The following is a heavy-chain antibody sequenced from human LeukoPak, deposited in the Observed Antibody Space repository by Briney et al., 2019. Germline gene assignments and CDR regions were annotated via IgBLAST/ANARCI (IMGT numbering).Heavy chain of an antibody. CDR2: ISYDGSNK. J-gene: IGHJ4*02. CDR3: ASSAVYPLDY. D-gene: IGHD2-2*01. Sequence: GGSLRLSCAASGFTFSSYAMHWVRQAPGKGLEWVAVISYDGSNKYYADSVKGRFTISGDNSKNTLYLQMNSLRAEDTAVYYCASSAVYPLDYWGQGTLVTVSS. CDR1: GFTFSSYA. V-gene: IGHV3-30-3*01.